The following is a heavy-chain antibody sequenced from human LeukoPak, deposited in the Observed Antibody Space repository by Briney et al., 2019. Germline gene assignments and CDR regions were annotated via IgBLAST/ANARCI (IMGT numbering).Heavy chain of an antibody. V-gene: IGHV4-34*01. CDR3: QSRYLEWLLEY. CDR2: INHSGST. Sequence: SETLSLTCAVYGGPFSGYYWSWIRQPPGKGLEWIGEINHSGSTNYNPSLKSRVTISVDTSKNQFSLKLSSVTAADTAVYYCQSRYLEWLLEYWGQGTLVTVSS. J-gene: IGHJ4*02. D-gene: IGHD3-3*01. CDR1: GGPFSGYY.